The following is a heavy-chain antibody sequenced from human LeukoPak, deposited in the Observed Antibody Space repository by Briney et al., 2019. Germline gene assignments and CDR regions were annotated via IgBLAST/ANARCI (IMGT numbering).Heavy chain of an antibody. CDR3: ARVLSWAFDI. CDR1: GGFIRRHY. V-gene: IGHV4-59*11. J-gene: IGHJ3*02. Sequence: SETLSLTCTVSGGFIRRHYWSLIRQPPGRGLEWIGYIYYSGSTSYNPSLKSRVTISVDTSKNQLSLKLSSVTAADTAVYYCARVLSWAFDIWGQRTMVTVSS. CDR2: IYYSGST. D-gene: IGHD3-16*02.